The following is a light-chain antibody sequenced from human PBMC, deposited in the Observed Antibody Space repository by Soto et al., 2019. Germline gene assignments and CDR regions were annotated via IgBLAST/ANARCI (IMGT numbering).Light chain of an antibody. CDR2: GNS. CDR3: QSYDSSLSGV. J-gene: IGLJ1*01. V-gene: IGLV1-40*01. CDR1: SSNIGAGYD. Sequence: QSALTQPPSVSGAPGQRVTISCTGSSSNIGAGYDVHWYQQFPGTAPKLLIYGNSNRPSGVPDRFSGSKSGTSASLAITGLQAEDEADYYCQSYDSSLSGVFGSWTKGTAL.